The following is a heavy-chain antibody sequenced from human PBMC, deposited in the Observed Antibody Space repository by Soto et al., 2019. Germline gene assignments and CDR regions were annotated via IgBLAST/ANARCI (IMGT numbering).Heavy chain of an antibody. V-gene: IGHV4-30-4*02. Sequence: SDTLSLACSVSVFSIISFNYYWSWIRQPPGNGLDWIVYIYYGGTTYYNPSLKSRITISIDTSRNQLSLKLNSVTAADTAVYYCANRSNIRYPYGMEVWGKGTTVTVSS. CDR3: ANRSNIRYPYGMEV. CDR2: IYYGGTT. D-gene: IGHD1-26*01. J-gene: IGHJ6*04. CDR1: VFSIISFNYY.